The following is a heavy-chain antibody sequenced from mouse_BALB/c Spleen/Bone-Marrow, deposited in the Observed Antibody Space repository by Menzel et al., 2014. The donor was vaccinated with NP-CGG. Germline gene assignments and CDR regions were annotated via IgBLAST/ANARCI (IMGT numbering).Heavy chain of an antibody. CDR3: ALYYDYDVGY. CDR2: IDPANGNT. Sequence: EVQLQESGAELVKPGASVKLSCTASGFNIKDTYMHWVKQRPEQGLEWIGRIDPANGNTKYDPKFQGKATITADTSSNTAYLQLSGLTSEDTAVYYCALYYDYDVGYWGQGTTLTVFS. V-gene: IGHV14-3*02. D-gene: IGHD2-4*01. J-gene: IGHJ2*01. CDR1: GFNIKDTY.